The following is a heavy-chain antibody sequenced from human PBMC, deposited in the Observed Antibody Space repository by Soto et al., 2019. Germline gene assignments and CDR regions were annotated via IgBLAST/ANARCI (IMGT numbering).Heavy chain of an antibody. CDR3: ERDGEDDDNGRAY. Sequence: QVQLVESGGGVVQPGTALRLSCAASGFSFSSYGMHWVRQGPGKGLEWVAEIVHDGGWKDYGDYVRGRFTISRNNSSDTLFLEMKSLRVDDNAIYECERDGEDDDNGRAYGGHGSLVPVSS. CDR1: GFSFSSYG. J-gene: IGHJ1*01. D-gene: IGHD5-12*01. V-gene: IGHV3-33*01. CDR2: IVHDGGWK.